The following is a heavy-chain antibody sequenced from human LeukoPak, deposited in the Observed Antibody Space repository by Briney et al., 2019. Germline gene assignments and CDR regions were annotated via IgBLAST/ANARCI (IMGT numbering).Heavy chain of an antibody. CDR3: ASVHYYDSSGSYFDY. CDR1: GGSFSGYY. V-gene: IGHV4-34*01. J-gene: IGHJ4*02. CDR2: INHSGST. D-gene: IGHD3-22*01. Sequence: SETLSLTCAVYGGSFSGYYWSWNRQPPGKGLEWIGEINHSGSTNYNPSLKSRVTISVDTSKNQFSLKLSSVTAADTAVYYCASVHYYDSSGSYFDYWGQGTLVTVSS.